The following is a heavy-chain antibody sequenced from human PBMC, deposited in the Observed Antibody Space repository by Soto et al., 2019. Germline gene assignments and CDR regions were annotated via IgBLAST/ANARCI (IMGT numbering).Heavy chain of an antibody. V-gene: IGHV1-2*04. CDR3: ARAAAGTGSDYYYGMDV. J-gene: IGHJ6*02. Sequence: ASVKVSCKASGYTFTGYYMHWVRQAPGQGLEWMGWINPNSGGTNYAQKFQGWVTMTRDTSISTAYMELSRLRSDDTAVYYCARAAAGTGSDYYYGMDVWGQGTTVTVSS. CDR1: GYTFTGYY. D-gene: IGHD6-13*01. CDR2: INPNSGGT.